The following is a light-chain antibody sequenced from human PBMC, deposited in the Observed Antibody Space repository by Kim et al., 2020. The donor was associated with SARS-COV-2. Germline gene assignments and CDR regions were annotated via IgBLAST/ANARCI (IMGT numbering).Light chain of an antibody. CDR3: ATWDVSLNAWV. CDR1: SSNIGSKT. V-gene: IGLV1-44*01. CDR2: TNN. Sequence: QLVLSQPSSASGTPGQRVTISCIGSSSNIGSKTVNWFQQLPGSAPKLLIYTNNQRPSGVPDRFSGSKSGTSASLAISGLQSEDEADYYCATWDVSLNAWVFGGGTQLTVL. J-gene: IGLJ3*02.